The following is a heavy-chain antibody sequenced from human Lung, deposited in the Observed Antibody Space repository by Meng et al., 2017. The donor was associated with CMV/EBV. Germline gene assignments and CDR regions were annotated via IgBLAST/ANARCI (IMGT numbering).Heavy chain of an antibody. CDR2: ININTGTP. Sequence: VGLGRSGASLNIPVTSANGSGQAVGYTLTSPSMNWVRRAHGKGLGWMGWININTGTPTYAQGLTGRFAISLDTSVSTAYLQIDSLKADDTAVYYCARGNGWRFDYWGQGTLVTVSS. J-gene: IGHJ4*02. V-gene: IGHV7-4-1*01. CDR1: GYTLTSPS. D-gene: IGHD3-3*01. CDR3: ARGNGWRFDY.